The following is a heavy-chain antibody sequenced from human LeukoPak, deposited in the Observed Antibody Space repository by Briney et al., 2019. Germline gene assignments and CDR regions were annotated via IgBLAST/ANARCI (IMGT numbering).Heavy chain of an antibody. Sequence: GASVKVSRKASGYTFTGYYMHWVRQAPGQGLEWMGWINPDSGGTNYAQKFQGRVTMTRDTSISTAYMELSRVRSDDTAVYYCARGNIVVVPAAIEAYWGQGTLVTVSS. V-gene: IGHV1-2*02. J-gene: IGHJ4*02. CDR1: GYTFTGYY. D-gene: IGHD2-2*02. CDR2: INPDSGGT. CDR3: ARGNIVVVPAAIEAY.